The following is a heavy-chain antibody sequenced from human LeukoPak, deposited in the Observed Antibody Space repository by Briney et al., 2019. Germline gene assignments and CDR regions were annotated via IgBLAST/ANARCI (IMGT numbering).Heavy chain of an antibody. J-gene: IGHJ5*02. V-gene: IGHV4-39*06. CDR3: ARGDSFDP. CDR1: GGSIISSTHY. D-gene: IGHD6-13*01. Sequence: PSETLSLTCTVSGGSIISSTHYWGWIRQPPGKGLEWIGNIYFSGSTYYNPSLKSRVTISIDTSRNQFALNLSSVTAADTAMYYCARGDSFDPWGQGTLVTVSS. CDR2: IYFSGST.